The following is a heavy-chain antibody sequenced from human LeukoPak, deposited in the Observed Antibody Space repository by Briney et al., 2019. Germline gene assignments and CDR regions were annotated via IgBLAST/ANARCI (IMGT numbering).Heavy chain of an antibody. D-gene: IGHD2-8*01. CDR2: IYYTGST. J-gene: IGHJ5*01. V-gene: IGHV4-38-2*02. CDR3: ARAVLATKSEHWFDS. CDR1: GYSISSGYF. Sequence: SETLSLTCTVSGYSISSGYFWGWIRQPPGKGLEWIGYIYYTGSTNYNSSLKSRVTISVDTSKNQFSLTLSSVTAADTAMYYCARAVLATKSEHWFDSWGQGTLVTVSS.